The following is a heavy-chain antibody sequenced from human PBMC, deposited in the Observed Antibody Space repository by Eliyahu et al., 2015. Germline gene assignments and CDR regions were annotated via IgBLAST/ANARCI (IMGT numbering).Heavy chain of an antibody. J-gene: IGHJ4*02. CDR2: IKSKTDGGTT. V-gene: IGHV3-15*01. CDR1: GFXFGXAW. CDR3: TTDLGRYSGYDQGY. Sequence: EVQLVESGGGLVKPGGSLRLSCAASGFXFGXAWMXWVRQAPGKGPEWVGRIKSKTDGGTTDYAAPVKGRFTISRDDSKNTLYLQMNSLKTEDTAVYYCTTDLGRYSGYDQGYWGQGTLVTVSS. D-gene: IGHD5-12*01.